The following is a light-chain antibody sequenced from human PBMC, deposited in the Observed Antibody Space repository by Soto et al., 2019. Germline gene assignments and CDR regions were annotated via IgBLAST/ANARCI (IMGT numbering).Light chain of an antibody. V-gene: IGKV3-15*01. Sequence: EIVLPQSPATLSLSPGERATLSCRASQSVSSYLAWYQQKPGQAPRLLIYGASTRATGIPARFSGSGSGTEFTLTISSLQSEDFAVYYCQQYNNWPITFGQGTRLEI. CDR2: GAS. CDR3: QQYNNWPIT. J-gene: IGKJ5*01. CDR1: QSVSSY.